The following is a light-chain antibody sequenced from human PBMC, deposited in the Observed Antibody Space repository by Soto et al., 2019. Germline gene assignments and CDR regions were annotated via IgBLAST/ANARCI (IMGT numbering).Light chain of an antibody. CDR1: SSDVGAYNY. Sequence: QSVLTQPASVSGSPGQSITISCTGTSSDVGAYNYVYWYQQHPGKAPKVMIYEVSHRPSGVSNRFSGSKSGNTASLTISGLQAEDEADYFCSSYTTSTPVVFGGGTKLTVL. J-gene: IGLJ2*01. CDR2: EVS. CDR3: SSYTTSTPVV. V-gene: IGLV2-14*01.